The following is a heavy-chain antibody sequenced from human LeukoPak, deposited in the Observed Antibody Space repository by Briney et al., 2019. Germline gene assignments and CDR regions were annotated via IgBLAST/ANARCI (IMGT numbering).Heavy chain of an antibody. V-gene: IGHV3-23*01. CDR2: ISGSGGST. D-gene: IGHD2-8*01. CDR1: GFTFSSYA. J-gene: IGHJ4*02. Sequence: GGSLRLSCAASGFTFSSYAMSWVRQAPGKGLEWVSAISGSGGSTYYADSVKGRFTISRDNSENTLYLQMNSLRAEDTAVYYCAKDLYGVGYYFDYWGQGTLVTVSS. CDR3: AKDLYGVGYYFDY.